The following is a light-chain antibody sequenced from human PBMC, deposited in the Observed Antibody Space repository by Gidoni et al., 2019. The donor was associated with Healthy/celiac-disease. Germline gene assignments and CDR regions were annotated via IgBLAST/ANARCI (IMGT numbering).Light chain of an antibody. CDR1: SSDVGTYKF. CDR2: DVN. J-gene: IGLJ1*01. V-gene: IGLV2-11*01. CDR3: CSYAGTDIHYV. Sequence: QSALAQPRSVSGSPGQSVTISCTGTSSDVGTYKFVSWYQQHPGKAPKVVIFDVNQRPSGVPDRFSGSKSGATASLTISGLQADDEADYYCCSYAGTDIHYVFGTRTKVTVL.